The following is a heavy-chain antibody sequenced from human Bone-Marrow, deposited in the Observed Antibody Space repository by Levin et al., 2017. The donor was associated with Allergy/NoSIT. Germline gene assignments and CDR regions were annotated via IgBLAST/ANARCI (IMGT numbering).Heavy chain of an antibody. Sequence: PPGGSLRLSCAASGFTFSNYAMAWVRQAPGKGLEWVSVVSAADGSTKYADSVKGRFSISRDNSKNTLYLQMNSLRADDTAVYYCAKEEWFLAGYFDYWGQGTLVTVSS. V-gene: IGHV3-23*01. J-gene: IGHJ4*02. CDR1: GFTFSNYA. D-gene: IGHD3-3*01. CDR3: AKEEWFLAGYFDY. CDR2: VSAADGST.